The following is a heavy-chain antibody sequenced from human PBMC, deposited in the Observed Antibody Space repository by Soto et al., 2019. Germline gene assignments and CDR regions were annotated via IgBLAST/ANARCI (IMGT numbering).Heavy chain of an antibody. V-gene: IGHV4-34*01. D-gene: IGHD6-19*01. Sequence: LETMSLTCAVEGWYFSGYYLSWIRKTPGKGLEWIGEINHSGSTNYNPSLKSRVTISVDTSKNQFSLKLSSVTAADTAVYYCAISGMEQCLIRSAIRIFAYRGHRTLVPVSS. CDR1: GWYFSGYY. CDR2: INHSGST. CDR3: AISGMEQCLIRSAIRIFAY. J-gene: IGHJ4*01.